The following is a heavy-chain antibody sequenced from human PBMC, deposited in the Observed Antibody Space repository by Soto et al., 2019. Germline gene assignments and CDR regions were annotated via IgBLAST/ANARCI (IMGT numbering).Heavy chain of an antibody. CDR1: GGSISSSSYY. CDR3: ARQGSITIFGVGNWYFDL. CDR2: IYYSGST. V-gene: IGHV4-39*01. D-gene: IGHD3-3*01. J-gene: IGHJ2*01. Sequence: SETLSLTCTVSGGSISSSSYYWGWIRQPPGKGLEWIGSIYYSGSTYYNPSLKSRVTISVDTSKNQFSLKLSSVTAADTAVYYCARQGSITIFGVGNWYFDLWGRGTLVTVSS.